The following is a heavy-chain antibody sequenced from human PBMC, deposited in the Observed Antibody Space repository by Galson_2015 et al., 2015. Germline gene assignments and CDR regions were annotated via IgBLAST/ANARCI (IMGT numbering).Heavy chain of an antibody. Sequence: SVKVSCKASGGTFSSYAISWVRRAPGQGLEWMGGIIPIFGTANYAQKFQGRVTITADESTSTAYMELSSLRSEDTAVYYCARSCDIVVVPASYYYYMDVWGKGTTVTVSS. V-gene: IGHV1-69*13. CDR2: IIPIFGTA. CDR1: GGTFSSYA. CDR3: ARSCDIVVVPASYYYYMDV. D-gene: IGHD2-2*01. J-gene: IGHJ6*03.